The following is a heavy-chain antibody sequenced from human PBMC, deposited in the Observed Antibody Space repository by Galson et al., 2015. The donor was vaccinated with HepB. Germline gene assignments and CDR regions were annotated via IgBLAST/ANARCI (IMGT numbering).Heavy chain of an antibody. D-gene: IGHD6-13*01. CDR2: IYPGDSDT. V-gene: IGHV5-51*01. Sequence: QSGAEVKKAGESLKISCTGSGYSFTNYWIGWVRQMPGKGLEWMGLIYPGDSDTRYSPSFEGQVTISADKSISTSFLQWSSLKAADTAMYYCARRAPGIAAAPDYWGQGTPVTVSS. CDR3: ARRAPGIAAAPDY. J-gene: IGHJ4*02. CDR1: GYSFTNYW.